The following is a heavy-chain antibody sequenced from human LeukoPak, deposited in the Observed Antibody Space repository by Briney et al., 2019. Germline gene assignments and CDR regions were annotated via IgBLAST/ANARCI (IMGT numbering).Heavy chain of an antibody. D-gene: IGHD3-22*01. V-gene: IGHV1-18*01. CDR2: ISAYNGNT. J-gene: IGHJ5*02. CDR3: ANYDSSGYPNWFDP. Sequence: ASVKVSCKASGYTFTSYGISWVRQAPGQGLEWMGWISAYNGNTNYAQKLQGRVTMTTDTSTSTAYMELRSLRSEDTAVYYCANYDSSGYPNWFDPWGQGTLVTVSS. CDR1: GYTFTSYG.